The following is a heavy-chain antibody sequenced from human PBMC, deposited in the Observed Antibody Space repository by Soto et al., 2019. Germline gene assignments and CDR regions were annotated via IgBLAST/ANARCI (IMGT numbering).Heavy chain of an antibody. Sequence: QVQLQESGPGLVKPSQTLSLTCTVSGGSISSGGYYWSWIRQHPGKGLEWIGYIYYSGSTSYNPSLKSRVTISVDTSKNQFSLKLSSVTAADTAVYYCARGTPPFWREPFDYWGQGTLVTVSS. CDR1: GGSISSGGYY. J-gene: IGHJ4*02. V-gene: IGHV4-31*03. CDR2: IYYSGST. D-gene: IGHD3-3*01. CDR3: ARGTPPFWREPFDY.